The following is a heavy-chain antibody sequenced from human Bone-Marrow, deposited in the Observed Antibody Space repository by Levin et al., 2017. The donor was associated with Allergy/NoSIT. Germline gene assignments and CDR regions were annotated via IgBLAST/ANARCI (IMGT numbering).Heavy chain of an antibody. Sequence: LSLTCVTSGFTFSNSWMTWVRQAPGKGLEWVANIKGDGSKQFYLDSVKGRFTISRDNAKNSLYLQMNSLRAEDTAVYYCARDGNFYDGTYYYDTFDFWGQGTMVTVSS. V-gene: IGHV3-7*01. D-gene: IGHD3-22*01. CDR1: GFTFSNSW. CDR2: IKGDGSKQ. J-gene: IGHJ3*01. CDR3: ARDGNFYDGTYYYDTFDF.